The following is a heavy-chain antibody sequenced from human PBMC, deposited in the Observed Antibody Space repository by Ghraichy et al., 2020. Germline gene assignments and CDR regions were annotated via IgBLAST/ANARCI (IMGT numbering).Heavy chain of an antibody. CDR3: ARVRPGTDAFDI. J-gene: IGHJ3*02. Sequence: SQTLSLTCAVYGGSFINYYWTWIRQPPGKGLEWIGEINHSGDTNYNPSLKSRGTISGDTSKNQFSLKLSSVTAADTAVYYCARVRPGTDAFDIWGQGTMVTVSS. CDR1: GGSFINYY. V-gene: IGHV4-34*01. CDR2: INHSGDT. D-gene: IGHD6-13*01.